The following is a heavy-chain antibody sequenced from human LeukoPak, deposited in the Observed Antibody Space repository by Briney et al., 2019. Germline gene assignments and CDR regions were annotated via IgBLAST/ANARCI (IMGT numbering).Heavy chain of an antibody. CDR1: GGSTRSGGYS. J-gene: IGHJ5*02. D-gene: IGHD3-22*01. V-gene: IGHV4-30-2*01. CDR2: IYHSGST. CDR3: VRYYYDSSGYYYEYWFDP. Sequence: SETLSLTCAVSGGSTRSGGYSWSWIRQPPGKGLEWIGYIYHSGSTYYNPSLKSRVTISVDRSKNQFSLKLSSVTAADTAVYYCVRYYYDSSGYYYEYWFDPWGQGTLVTVSS.